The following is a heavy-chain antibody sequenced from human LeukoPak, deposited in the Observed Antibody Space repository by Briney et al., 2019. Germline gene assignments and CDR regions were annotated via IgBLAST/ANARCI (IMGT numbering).Heavy chain of an antibody. CDR3: ARAVIAARPSYYYYYMDV. CDR1: GYTFTSYG. Sequence: ASVKVSCKASGYTFTSYGISWVRQAPGQGLEWMGWISAYNGNTNYAQKLQDRVTMTTDTSTSTAYMELRSLRSEDTAVYYCARAVIAARPSYYYYYMDVWGKGTTVTVSS. J-gene: IGHJ6*03. V-gene: IGHV1-18*01. D-gene: IGHD6-6*01. CDR2: ISAYNGNT.